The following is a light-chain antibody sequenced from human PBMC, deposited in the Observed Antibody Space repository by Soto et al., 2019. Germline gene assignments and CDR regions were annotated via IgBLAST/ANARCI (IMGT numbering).Light chain of an antibody. V-gene: IGKV3-11*01. CDR2: DAF. Sequence: IVLTQSPASLSLSPGERATLSCRASLSVYTSLAWFQQKPGQAPRLLIYDAFNRATGIPARFSGSGSGTDFTLTISSLEHEDFAVYYCQQRSNWYTFGQGTKLEIK. J-gene: IGKJ2*01. CDR1: LSVYTS. CDR3: QQRSNWYT.